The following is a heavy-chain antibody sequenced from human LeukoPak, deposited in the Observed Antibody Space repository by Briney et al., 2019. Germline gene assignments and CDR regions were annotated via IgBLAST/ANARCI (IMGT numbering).Heavy chain of an antibody. Sequence: SETLSLTCTVSGGSISSGSYYWSWIRQPAGKGLEWIGRIYTSGSTNYNPSLKSRVTISVDTSKNQFSLKLSSVTAADTAVYYCARGDELRYFDWYPGVDIWGQGTMVTVSS. V-gene: IGHV4-61*02. CDR3: ARGDELRYFDWYPGVDI. J-gene: IGHJ3*02. CDR2: IYTSGST. D-gene: IGHD3-9*01. CDR1: GGSISSGSYY.